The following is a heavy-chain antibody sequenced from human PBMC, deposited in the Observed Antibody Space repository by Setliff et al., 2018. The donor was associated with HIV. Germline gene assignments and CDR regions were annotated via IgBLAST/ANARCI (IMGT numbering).Heavy chain of an antibody. CDR2: INHSGST. D-gene: IGHD2-15*01. CDR1: GGSFSGYY. CDR3: ARVSRYCSGVSCYSFSYVYYMDV. Sequence: SETLSLTCAVYGGSFSGYYWSWIRQPPGKGLEWIGEINHSGSTNYNPSLKSQVTILVDTSKNQFSLKLTSVTAADTAVYYCARVSRYCSGVSCYSFSYVYYMDVGGQGTTVTVSS. J-gene: IGHJ6*03. V-gene: IGHV4-34*01.